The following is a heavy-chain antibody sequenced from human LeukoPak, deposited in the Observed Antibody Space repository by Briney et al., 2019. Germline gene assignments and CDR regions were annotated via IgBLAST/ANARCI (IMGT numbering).Heavy chain of an antibody. CDR1: GFTFSSYA. CDR2: ISYDENDK. CDR3: ARRWFFDY. D-gene: IGHD4-23*01. V-gene: IGHV3-30*04. Sequence: GGSLRLSCAASGFTFSSYAMHWVRQAPGKGLEWVAVISYDENDKYYADSVKGRFTTSRDNSKNTLYLQMNSLRVEDTAVYYCARRWFFDYWGQGTLVTVSS. J-gene: IGHJ4*02.